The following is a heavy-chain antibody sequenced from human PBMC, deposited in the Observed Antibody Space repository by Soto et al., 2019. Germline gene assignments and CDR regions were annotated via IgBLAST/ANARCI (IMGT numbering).Heavy chain of an antibody. V-gene: IGHV4-59*01. CDR2: ISSSGNT. CDR1: GASISPYY. J-gene: IGHJ4*02. D-gene: IGHD6-6*01. Sequence: SETLSLTCTVSGASISPYYWSWIRQPPGKRLEWIGFISSSGNTNYNPSLESRVTISVDTSKNQFSLRLSSVTAADTAVYYCVRDAYSSSHFDYWGQGTLVTVSS. CDR3: VRDAYSSSHFDY.